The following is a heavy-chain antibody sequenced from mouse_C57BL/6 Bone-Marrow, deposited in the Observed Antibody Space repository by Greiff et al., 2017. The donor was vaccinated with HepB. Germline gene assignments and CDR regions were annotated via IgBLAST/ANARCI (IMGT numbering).Heavy chain of an antibody. CDR3: ARRRELRLDYWYFDV. Sequence: VQLQQSGPELVKPGASVKIPCKASGYTFTDYNMDWVKQSHGKSLEWIGDINPNNGGTIYNQKFKGKATLTVDKSSSTAYMELRSLTSEDTAVYYCARRRELRLDYWYFDVWGTGTTVTVSS. CDR1: GYTFTDYN. J-gene: IGHJ1*03. V-gene: IGHV1-18*01. CDR2: INPNNGGT. D-gene: IGHD1-1*01.